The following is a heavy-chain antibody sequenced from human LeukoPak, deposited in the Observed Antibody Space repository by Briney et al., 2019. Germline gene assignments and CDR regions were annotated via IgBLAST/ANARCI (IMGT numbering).Heavy chain of an antibody. V-gene: IGHV3-33*01. CDR2: IWFDGSNR. CDR3: ARDVNSLRLQNSVAFAI. Sequence: GGSLRLSCAASGFTFSGHGMHWVRQAPGKGLEWVAVIWFDGSNRYYADSVKGRFTISRDNSKNKLYLQMNTLRAEDTAMYYCARDVNSLRLQNSVAFAIWGGGTMVSVSS. D-gene: IGHD2/OR15-2a*01. J-gene: IGHJ3*02. CDR1: GFTFSGHG.